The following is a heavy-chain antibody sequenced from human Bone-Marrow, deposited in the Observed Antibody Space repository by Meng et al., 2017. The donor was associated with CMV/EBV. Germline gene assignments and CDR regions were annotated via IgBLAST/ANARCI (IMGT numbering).Heavy chain of an antibody. CDR3: ARQAGLDYYYYGMDV. CDR1: GFTFSSYS. D-gene: IGHD3-10*01. V-gene: IGHV5-51*01. CDR2: IYPGDSDT. Sequence: GGSLRLSCAASGFTFSSYSMSWIRQAPGKGLEWMGIIYPGDSDTRYSPSFQGQVTISADKSISTAYLQWSSLKASDTAMYYCARQAGLDYYYYGMDVWGQGTTVTVSS. J-gene: IGHJ6*02.